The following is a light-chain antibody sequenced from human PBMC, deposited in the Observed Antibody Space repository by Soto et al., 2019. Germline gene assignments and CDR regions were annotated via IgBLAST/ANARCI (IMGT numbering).Light chain of an antibody. CDR2: DAS. CDR1: QSISSY. J-gene: IGKJ1*01. CDR3: QQLTDWPPQWT. V-gene: IGKV3-11*01. Sequence: VVCTRSPDALSFPPGERATLCFMASQSISSYLAWYQQKPGQAPRLLIYDASSRATGIPARFSGSGSGTDFTLTISSLEPEDFAVYYCQQLTDWPPQWTFGQGTKVDIK.